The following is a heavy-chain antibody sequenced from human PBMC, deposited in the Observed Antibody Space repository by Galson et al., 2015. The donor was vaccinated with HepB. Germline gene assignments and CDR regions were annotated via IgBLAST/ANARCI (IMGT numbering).Heavy chain of an antibody. CDR2: IQSDGSKE. J-gene: IGHJ4*02. D-gene: IGHD6-6*01. CDR1: GFTFSSNY. Sequence: SLRLSCAASGFTFSSNYMSWVRQAPGKGLDWVAAIQSDGSKEYYAHSVKGRFTISRDDSKNTVFLQMNSLGAEDSAVYYCARDFSYGSLDFEYWGQGTLVTVSS. CDR3: ARDFSYGSLDFEY. V-gene: IGHV3-33*08.